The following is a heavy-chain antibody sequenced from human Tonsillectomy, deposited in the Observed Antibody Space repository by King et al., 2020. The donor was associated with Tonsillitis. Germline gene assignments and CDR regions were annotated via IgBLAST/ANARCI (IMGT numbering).Heavy chain of an antibody. J-gene: IGHJ4*02. D-gene: IGHD4-17*01. Sequence: QLVQSGAEVKKPGASVKISCKASGYAFTSYYMHWVRQAPGQGLEWMGLINPSGGTTSHAQKFQARVSMTSDTSTSTVYMELSSLRSEDTAVYYCARVGTVTTFDYWGQGTLVTVSS. V-gene: IGHV1-46*03. CDR1: GYAFTSYY. CDR3: ARVGTVTTFDY. CDR2: INPSGGTT.